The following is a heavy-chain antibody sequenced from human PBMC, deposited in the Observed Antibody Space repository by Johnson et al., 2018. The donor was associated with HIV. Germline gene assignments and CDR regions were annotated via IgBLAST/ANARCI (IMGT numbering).Heavy chain of an antibody. CDR2: INSDGSST. CDR1: GFTFSSYW. CDR3: NTDLAAVGSGAFDI. Sequence: VQLVESGGGLIQPGGSLRLSCAASGFTFSSYWMHWVRQAPGKGLVWVSRINSDGSSTNYADSVKGRFTISRDKAKNTLHLQMNNLRAEDTAVYYCNTDLAAVGSGAFDIWGQGTMVTVSS. D-gene: IGHD6-13*01. J-gene: IGHJ3*02. V-gene: IGHV3-74*02.